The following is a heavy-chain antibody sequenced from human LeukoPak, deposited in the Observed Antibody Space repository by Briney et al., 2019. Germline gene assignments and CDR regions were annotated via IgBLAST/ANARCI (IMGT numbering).Heavy chain of an antibody. J-gene: IGHJ6*02. Sequence: ASVKVSCKASGYTFTSYYMRWVRQAPGQGLEWMGIINPSGGSTSYAQKFQGRVTMTRDMSTSTVYMELSSLRSEDTAVYYCARDSVSYYKSYYYGMDVWGQGTTVTVSS. D-gene: IGHD3-10*01. CDR2: INPSGGST. V-gene: IGHV1-46*01. CDR1: GYTFTSYY. CDR3: ARDSVSYYKSYYYGMDV.